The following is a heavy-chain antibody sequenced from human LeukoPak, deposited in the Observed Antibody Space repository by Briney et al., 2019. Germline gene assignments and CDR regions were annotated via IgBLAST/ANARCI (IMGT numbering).Heavy chain of an antibody. CDR1: GFTFSDYY. V-gene: IGHV3-11*01. CDR2: ISSSGSTI. D-gene: IGHD4-11*01. CDR3: ASFYSNYDLVY. J-gene: IGHJ4*02. Sequence: GGSLRLSCAASGFTFSDYYMSWIRQAPGKGLEWVSYISSSGSTIYYADSVKGRFTISRDNAKNSLYLQMNSLRAEDTAVYYCASFYSNYDLVYWGQGTLVTVSS.